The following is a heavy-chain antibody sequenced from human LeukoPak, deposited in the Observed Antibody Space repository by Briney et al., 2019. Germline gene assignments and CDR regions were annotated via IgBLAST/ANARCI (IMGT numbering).Heavy chain of an antibody. CDR2: IYYSGST. CDR3: ARQKNYYGSGSYET. CDR1: GGSISSGGYY. V-gene: IGHV4-31*03. D-gene: IGHD3-10*01. Sequence: PSETLSLTCTVSGGSISSGGYYWSWIRQHPGKGMEWIGYIYYSGSTYYNPSLKSRVTISVDTSKNQFSLKLSSVTAADTAVYYCARQKNYYGSGSYETWGQGTLVTVSS. J-gene: IGHJ5*02.